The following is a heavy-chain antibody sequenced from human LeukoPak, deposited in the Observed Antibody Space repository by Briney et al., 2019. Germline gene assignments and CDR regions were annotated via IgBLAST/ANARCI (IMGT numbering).Heavy chain of an antibody. Sequence: GGSLRLSCAASGFTFSDYYMSWIRQAPGKGLEWVSHISSFSNFRSYADSVKGRFTISRDDAKNSLYLQVNSLRAEDTAVYYCARPTIAAAGNFEYWGQGTLVTVSS. CDR2: ISSFSNFR. D-gene: IGHD6-13*01. J-gene: IGHJ4*02. CDR3: ARPTIAAAGNFEY. CDR1: GFTFSDYY. V-gene: IGHV3-11*03.